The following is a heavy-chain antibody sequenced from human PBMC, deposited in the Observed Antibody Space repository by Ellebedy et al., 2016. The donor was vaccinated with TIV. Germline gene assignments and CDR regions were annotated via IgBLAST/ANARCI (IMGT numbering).Heavy chain of an antibody. CDR2: IDGRGVYT. J-gene: IGHJ5*02. V-gene: IGHV3-23*01. CDR1: GFTFSTYA. CDR3: ARDPALPRGRFDP. Sequence: GESLKISCTASGFTFSTYAMTWVRQAPGKGLEWVSAIDGRGVYTYYTDSVKVRFTISRDTSRNTLYLQMSSLRAEDTAVYYCARDPALPRGRFDPWGQGTLVTVSS.